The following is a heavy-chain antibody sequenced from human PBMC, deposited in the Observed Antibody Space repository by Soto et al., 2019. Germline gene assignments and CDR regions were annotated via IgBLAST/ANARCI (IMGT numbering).Heavy chain of an antibody. Sequence: QVQLVQSGAEVKKPGASVRVSCKASGYRFSSHYMHWVKQAPGQGLEWLGIINPTGGSTTYAQKFQGRVTVTADTDTTTVYMELMSLRSADTAGYYCASSWTAYGGNLALWGQGTLVSVSA. CDR1: GYRFSSHY. CDR2: INPTGGST. J-gene: IGHJ4*02. D-gene: IGHD3-10*01. CDR3: ASSWTAYGGNLAL. V-gene: IGHV1-46*01.